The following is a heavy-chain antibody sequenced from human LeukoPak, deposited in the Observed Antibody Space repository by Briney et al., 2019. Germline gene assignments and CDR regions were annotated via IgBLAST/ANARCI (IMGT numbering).Heavy chain of an antibody. CDR2: ISGSSGYI. J-gene: IGHJ4*02. D-gene: IGHD4-17*01. CDR1: GFTFSHYY. V-gene: IGHV3-21*06. CDR3: GRDLPTVTSIDY. Sequence: GGSLRLSCAASGFTFSHYYMTWVRQAPGKGLEWVSSISGSSGYIFYADSVKGRFTISRDNAKNSLYLQMNSLRAEDTAVYYCGRDLPTVTSIDYWGQGTPVTVSS.